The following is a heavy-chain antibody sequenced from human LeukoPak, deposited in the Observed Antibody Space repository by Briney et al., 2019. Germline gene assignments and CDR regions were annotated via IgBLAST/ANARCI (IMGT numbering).Heavy chain of an antibody. D-gene: IGHD5-18*01. CDR3: ALGYNYASFFDY. CDR2: ISGSGGST. Sequence: GGSLRLSCAASGFTFSSYDMSWVRQAPGKGQEWVSAISGSGGSTYYADSVKGRFTISRDNAENTLYLQMNGLRAEDTAVYYCALGYNYASFFDYWGHGTLVTVSS. J-gene: IGHJ4*01. V-gene: IGHV3-23*01. CDR1: GFTFSSYD.